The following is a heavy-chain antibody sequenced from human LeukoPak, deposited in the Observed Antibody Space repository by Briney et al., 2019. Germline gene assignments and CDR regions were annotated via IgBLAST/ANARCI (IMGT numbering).Heavy chain of an antibody. CDR1: GFTFDDYA. J-gene: IGHJ4*02. CDR3: AKEAPYCSGGSCSAGGFDY. Sequence: PGGSLRLSCAASGFTFDDYAMHWVRQAPGKGLEWVSGISWNSGSIGYADSVKGRFTISRDNAKNSLYLQMNSLRAEDMALYYCAKEAPYCSGGSCSAGGFDYWGQGTLVTVSS. D-gene: IGHD2-15*01. CDR2: ISWNSGSI. V-gene: IGHV3-9*03.